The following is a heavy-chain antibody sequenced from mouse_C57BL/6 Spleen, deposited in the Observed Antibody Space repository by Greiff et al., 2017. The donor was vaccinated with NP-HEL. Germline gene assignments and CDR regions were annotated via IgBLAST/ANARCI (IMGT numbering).Heavy chain of an antibody. CDR2: ISSGSSTI. CDR1: GFTFSDYG. V-gene: IGHV5-17*01. J-gene: IGHJ1*03. CDR3: ASPWYFDV. Sequence: DVMLVESGGGLVKPGGSLKLSCAASGFTFSDYGMHWVRQAPEKGLEWVAYISSGSSTIYYADTVKGRFTISRDNAKNTLFLQMTSLRSEDTAMYYYASPWYFDVWGTGTTVTVSS.